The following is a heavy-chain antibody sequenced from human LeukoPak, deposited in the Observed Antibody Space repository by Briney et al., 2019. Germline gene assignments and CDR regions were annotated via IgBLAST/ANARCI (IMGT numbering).Heavy chain of an antibody. CDR3: ARPKQWLSYFDY. CDR1: GGSINDYY. Sequence: SETLSLTCTVSGGSINDYYWSWIRQPAGKELEWIGRIYASGTTRFNPSLKSRVTISVDTSKNQFSLKLGSVTAADTAVYYCARPKQWLSYFDYWGQGTLVTVSS. D-gene: IGHD6-19*01. V-gene: IGHV4-4*07. J-gene: IGHJ4*02. CDR2: IYASGTT.